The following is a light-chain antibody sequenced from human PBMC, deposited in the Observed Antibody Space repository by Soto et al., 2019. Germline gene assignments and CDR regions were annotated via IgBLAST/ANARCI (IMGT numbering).Light chain of an antibody. Sequence: EIVLTQSPGTLSLSPGERAPLSCRASQSVSNNYLAWYQHKPGQSPRLLIFGVSSRATDIPDRFSGSGSGTDFTLTINRLEPEDFAVYYCQQYSISSTFGQGTKVDIK. CDR2: GVS. J-gene: IGKJ1*01. V-gene: IGKV3-20*01. CDR3: QQYSISST. CDR1: QSVSNNY.